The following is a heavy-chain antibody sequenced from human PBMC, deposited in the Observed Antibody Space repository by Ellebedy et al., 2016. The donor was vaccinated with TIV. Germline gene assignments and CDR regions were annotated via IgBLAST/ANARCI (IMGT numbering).Heavy chain of an antibody. CDR3: ARPPQWGYCDY. D-gene: IGHD3-22*01. V-gene: IGHV3-30*03. J-gene: IGHJ4*02. Sequence: GESLKISXAASGFTFSSYGMHWVRQAPGKGLEWVAVISYDGTNKYYADSVKGRFTISRDNSKNTLYLQMNSLRAEDTAVYYCARPPQWGYCDYWGQGTLVTVSS. CDR2: ISYDGTNK. CDR1: GFTFSSYG.